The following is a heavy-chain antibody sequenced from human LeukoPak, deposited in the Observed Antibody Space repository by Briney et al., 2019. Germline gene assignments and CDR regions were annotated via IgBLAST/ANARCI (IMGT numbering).Heavy chain of an antibody. CDR2: INHSGST. CDR1: GGSFSGYY. Sequence: PSETLSLTCAVYGGSFSGYYWSWIRQPPGKGLEWIGEINHSGSTNYNPSLKSRVTISVDTSKNQFSLKLSSVTAADTAVYYCARHRAEQQLAVYYYYYYMDVWGKGTTVTVSS. CDR3: ARHRAEQQLAVYYYYYYMDV. V-gene: IGHV4-34*01. J-gene: IGHJ6*03. D-gene: IGHD6-13*01.